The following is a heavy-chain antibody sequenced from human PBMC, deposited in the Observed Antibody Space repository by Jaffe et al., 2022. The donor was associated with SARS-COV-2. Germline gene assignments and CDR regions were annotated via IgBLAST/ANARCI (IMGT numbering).Heavy chain of an antibody. Sequence: EVQLVESGGGLLQPGRSLRLSCAASGFSFKNFAMTWVRQAPGKGLEWVSSLTGSGGNTYYAASVKGRFTISRDNSKNTVYLQMSSLTAEDTAVYYCAKFRGWTYGEYHMDVWGKGTTVTVSS. J-gene: IGHJ6*03. CDR3: AKFRGWTYGEYHMDV. V-gene: IGHV3-23*04. D-gene: IGHD3-10*01. CDR2: LTGSGGNT. CDR1: GFSFKNFA.